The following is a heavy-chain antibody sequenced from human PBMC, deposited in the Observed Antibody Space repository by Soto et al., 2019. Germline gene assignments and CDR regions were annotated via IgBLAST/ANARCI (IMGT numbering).Heavy chain of an antibody. V-gene: IGHV1-2*02. CDR1: GYSFTAYC. D-gene: IGHD1-26*01. Sequence: QVHLVQSGAEVKKSGASVKVSCEASGYSFTAYCVHWVRQAPGQGLELMGWINPNSGGTNYAQRFQGRVAMTTDTSTNTAYMELNSLKSDDTALYFCARSSGTYSDFDYWGQGTQVTVSS. CDR2: INPNSGGT. CDR3: ARSSGTYSDFDY. J-gene: IGHJ4*01.